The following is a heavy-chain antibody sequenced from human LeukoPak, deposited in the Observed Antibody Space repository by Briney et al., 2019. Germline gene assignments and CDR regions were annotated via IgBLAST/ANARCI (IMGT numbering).Heavy chain of an antibody. D-gene: IGHD1-26*01. CDR1: GFTFSSYA. CDR3: ARDIEGAEVGATGY. CDR2: ISYDGSNK. Sequence: GGSLRLSCAASGFTFSSYAMHWVRQAPGKGLEWVAVISYDGSNKYYADSVKGRFTISRDNSKNTLYLQMNSLRAEDTAVYYCARDIEGAEVGATGYWGQGTLVTVSS. J-gene: IGHJ4*02. V-gene: IGHV3-30*04.